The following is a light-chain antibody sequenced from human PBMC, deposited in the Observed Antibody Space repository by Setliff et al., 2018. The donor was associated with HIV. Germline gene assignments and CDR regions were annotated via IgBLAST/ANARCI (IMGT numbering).Light chain of an antibody. Sequence: QSALAQPASVSGSPGQSITISCTGTSSDVGSYSLVSWYQQHPGKAPKLMIYEGSKRPSGVSNRFSGSKSGNTASLTISGLQAEDEADYYCFSYAGSSTFVVFGGGTKVTVL. V-gene: IGLV2-23*01. CDR3: FSYAGSSTFVV. CDR1: SSDVGSYSL. J-gene: IGLJ2*01. CDR2: EGS.